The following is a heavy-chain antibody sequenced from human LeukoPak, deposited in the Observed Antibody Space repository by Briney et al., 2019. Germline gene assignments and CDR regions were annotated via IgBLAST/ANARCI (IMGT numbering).Heavy chain of an antibody. D-gene: IGHD6-13*01. CDR3: ARHQSAAAGGLAFDI. J-gene: IGHJ3*02. V-gene: IGHV4-59*01. CDR2: IYYSGST. CDR1: GGSITSYY. Sequence: KSSETLYLTCTVSGGSITSYYWSWIRQPPGKVLEGIGYIYYSGSTNYNPSLKSRVTISVDTSKNQFSLKLSSVTAADTAVYYCARHQSAAAGGLAFDIWGQGTMVTVSS.